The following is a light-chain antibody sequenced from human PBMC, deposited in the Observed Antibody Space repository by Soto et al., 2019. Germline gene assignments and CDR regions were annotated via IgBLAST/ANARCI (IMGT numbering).Light chain of an antibody. CDR3: QQYNSYPLT. Sequence: DIQMTQSPSSLSASVGDRVTITCRASQGIRDALGWYQQKPGKAPKRLIYAASSLQSGVPSRFSGSGSGTEFTLTISSLQPDDFATYYCQQYNSYPLTFGQGTKLEIK. V-gene: IGKV1-17*01. CDR1: QGIRDA. J-gene: IGKJ2*01. CDR2: AAS.